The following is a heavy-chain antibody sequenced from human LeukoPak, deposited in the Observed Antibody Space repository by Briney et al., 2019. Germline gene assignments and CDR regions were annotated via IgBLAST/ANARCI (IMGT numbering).Heavy chain of an antibody. CDR3: ARSSPHDSSGYLFDY. Sequence: ASVKVSCKASGYTLTNYEINWVRQAPGQGLEWMGWMNPNSGHTGFAQKFQDRVTITRNTSISTAYMELSSLRSEDTAVYYCARSSPHDSSGYLFDYWGHGTLVTVSS. D-gene: IGHD3-22*01. CDR1: GYTLTNYE. V-gene: IGHV1-8*03. CDR2: MNPNSGHT. J-gene: IGHJ4*01.